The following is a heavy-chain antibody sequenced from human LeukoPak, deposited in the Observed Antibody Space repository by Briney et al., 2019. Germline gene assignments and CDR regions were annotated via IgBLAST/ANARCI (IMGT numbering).Heavy chain of an antibody. J-gene: IGHJ4*02. V-gene: IGHV4-61*02. CDR2: VYAGGTT. D-gene: IGHD4-11*01. Sequence: SETLSLTCTVSDASINSGNYYWTWIRQPAGKGLEWIGRVYAGGTTNYNPSLKSRVTISIDTSKSQFSLKLTSVTAADTAVYYYARVQDYSIADAFFDYWGQGILVTVSS. CDR3: ARVQDYSIADAFFDY. CDR1: DASINSGNYY.